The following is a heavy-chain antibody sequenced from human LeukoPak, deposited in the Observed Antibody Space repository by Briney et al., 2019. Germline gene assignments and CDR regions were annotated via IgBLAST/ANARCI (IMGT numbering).Heavy chain of an antibody. J-gene: IGHJ4*02. V-gene: IGHV3-15*01. Sequence: EAGGSLRLSCAASGFTSMNAWMSWVRQVPGKAPEWVARIKSKRDGETTDYAAPVKGRFTISRDDSKNTLYLQMNSLKTEDTALYYCTTDGGVIGQVWLSYWGQGTLVTVSS. CDR3: TTDGGVIGQVWLSY. CDR1: GFTSMNAW. CDR2: IKSKRDGETT. D-gene: IGHD5-18*01.